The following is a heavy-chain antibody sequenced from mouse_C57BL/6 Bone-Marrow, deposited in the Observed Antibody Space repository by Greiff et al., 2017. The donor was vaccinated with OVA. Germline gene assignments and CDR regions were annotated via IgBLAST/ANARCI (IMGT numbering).Heavy chain of an antibody. V-gene: IGHV14-3*01. CDR1: GFNIKNTY. J-gene: IGHJ3*01. CDR2: IDPANGNT. D-gene: IGHD2-4*01. Sequence: VQLQQPVAELVRPGASVKLSCTASGFNIKNTYMHWVKQRPEQGLEWIGRIDPANGNTKYAPKLQGKATITADTSSNTAYLQLSSLTSEDTAIYYCARSRDYDEGVWFAYWGQGTLVTVSA. CDR3: ARSRDYDEGVWFAY.